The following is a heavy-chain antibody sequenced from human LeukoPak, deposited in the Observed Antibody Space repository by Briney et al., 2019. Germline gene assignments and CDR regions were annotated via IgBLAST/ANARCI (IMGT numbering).Heavy chain of an antibody. CDR1: GGTFSSYA. Sequence: SVKVSCKASGGTFSSYAISWVRQAPGQGLEWMGGIIPIFGTANYAQKFQGRVTITADESTSTAYMELSSLRSKDTAVYYCAEGVINYYDSSGYYGAFDIWGQGTTVTVSS. J-gene: IGHJ3*02. CDR2: IIPIFGTA. V-gene: IGHV1-69*13. D-gene: IGHD3-22*01. CDR3: AEGVINYYDSSGYYGAFDI.